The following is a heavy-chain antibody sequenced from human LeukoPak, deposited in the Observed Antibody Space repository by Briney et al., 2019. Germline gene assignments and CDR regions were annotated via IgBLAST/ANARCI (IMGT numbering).Heavy chain of an antibody. Sequence: ASVKVSRKASGYTFTSYDINWVRRATGQGLEWMGWMNPNRGNTGYAQKFQGRVTMTRNTSISTAYMELSSLRSEDTAVYYCARGRHSSGWYEPDYWGQGTLVAVSS. CDR1: GYTFTSYD. D-gene: IGHD6-19*01. CDR3: ARGRHSSGWYEPDY. CDR2: MNPNRGNT. V-gene: IGHV1-8*01. J-gene: IGHJ4*02.